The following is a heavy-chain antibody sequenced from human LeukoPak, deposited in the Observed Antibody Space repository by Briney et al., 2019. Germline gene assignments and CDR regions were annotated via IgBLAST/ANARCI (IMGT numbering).Heavy chain of an antibody. Sequence: SETLSLTCTVSGGSISSSSYYWGWIRQPPGKGLEWIGSIYYSGSTYYNPSLKSRVTISVDTSKNQFSLKLSSVTAADTAVYYCAITYSSGWFSDNWFDPWGQGTLVTVSS. CDR1: GGSISSSSYY. D-gene: IGHD6-19*01. CDR3: AITYSSGWFSDNWFDP. V-gene: IGHV4-39*01. CDR2: IYYSGST. J-gene: IGHJ5*02.